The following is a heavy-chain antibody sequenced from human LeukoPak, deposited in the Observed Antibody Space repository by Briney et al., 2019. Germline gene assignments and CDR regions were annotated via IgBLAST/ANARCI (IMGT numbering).Heavy chain of an antibody. J-gene: IGHJ4*02. Sequence: SETLSLTCTVSGGSISSSSYYWGWIRQPPGKGLEWIGSIYYSGSTYYNPSLKSRVTISVDTSKNQFSLKLSSVTAADTAVYYCARHRKPYDYVWGCYRFDYWGQGTLVTVSS. CDR1: GGSISSSSYY. V-gene: IGHV4-39*01. CDR3: ARHRKPYDYVWGCYRFDY. D-gene: IGHD3-16*02. CDR2: IYYSGST.